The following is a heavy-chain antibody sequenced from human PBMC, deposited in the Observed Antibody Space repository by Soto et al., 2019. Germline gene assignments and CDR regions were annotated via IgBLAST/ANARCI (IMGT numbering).Heavy chain of an antibody. CDR2: INPETGGT. CDR1: GYTFTSYP. CDR3: ARERYQVISDGMDV. J-gene: IGHJ6*02. D-gene: IGHD2-2*01. V-gene: IGHV1-2*02. Sequence: ASVKVSCKASGYTFTSYPTHWVRQAPGQGLEWMGWINPETGGTSYAQKFQGRVTLSRDTSINTAYLELSRLRFDDAAVYFCARERYQVISDGMDVWGQGTTVTVSS.